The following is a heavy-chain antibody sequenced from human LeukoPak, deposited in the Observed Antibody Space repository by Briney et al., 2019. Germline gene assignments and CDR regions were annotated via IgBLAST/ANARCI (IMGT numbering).Heavy chain of an antibody. Sequence: GASVKVSCKASGYTFPSYGISWVRQAPEQGLEWMGWISAHNDNTHYAQKFQGRVTMTTDTSTSTAYMELRSLRYDDTAVYYCARTEWLKPFDYWGQGTLVTVS. J-gene: IGHJ4*02. V-gene: IGHV1-18*01. CDR3: ARTEWLKPFDY. D-gene: IGHD5-12*01. CDR2: ISAHNDNT. CDR1: GYTFPSYG.